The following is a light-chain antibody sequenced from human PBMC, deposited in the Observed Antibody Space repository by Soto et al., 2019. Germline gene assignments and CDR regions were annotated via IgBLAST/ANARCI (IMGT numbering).Light chain of an antibody. Sequence: AIQVTQSPSSLSAFVGDRVTITCRASQDIRNDLGWYQQKPGKAPKLLIYAASSLQSGVPSRFSGSGSGTEFSLTISSLQPEDSATYYCLEDYNYPLTFGQGTKLEIK. J-gene: IGKJ2*01. CDR2: AAS. CDR1: QDIRND. CDR3: LEDYNYPLT. V-gene: IGKV1-6*01.